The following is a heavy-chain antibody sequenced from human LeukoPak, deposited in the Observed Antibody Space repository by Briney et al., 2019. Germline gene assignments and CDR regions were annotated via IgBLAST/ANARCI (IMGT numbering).Heavy chain of an antibody. CDR1: GGSISSYY. J-gene: IGHJ4*02. V-gene: IGHV4-4*07. D-gene: IGHD2-15*01. Sequence: SETLSLTCTVSGGSISSYYWSWIRQPAGKGLEWIGRIYTSGSTNYNPSLKSRVTMSVDTSKNQFSLKLSSVTAADTAVYYCARARLRSRLYCSGGSCDVDYWGQGTLVTVSS. CDR2: IYTSGST. CDR3: ARARLRSRLYCSGGSCDVDY.